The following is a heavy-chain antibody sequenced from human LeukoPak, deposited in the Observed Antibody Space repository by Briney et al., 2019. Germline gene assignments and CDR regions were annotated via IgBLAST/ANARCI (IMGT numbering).Heavy chain of an antibody. CDR3: ASALKYALRGATGAFNI. CDR1: GYTFTGYY. CDR2: INPNSGGT. Sequence: ASVKVSCKASGYTFTGYYMHWVRQAPGQGLEWMGRINPNSGGTNYAQKFQGRVTMTRDTSLSTAYMELSRLRSDDTAVYYCASALKYALRGATGAFNIWGQGTMVTVSS. J-gene: IGHJ3*02. V-gene: IGHV1-2*06. D-gene: IGHD1-26*01.